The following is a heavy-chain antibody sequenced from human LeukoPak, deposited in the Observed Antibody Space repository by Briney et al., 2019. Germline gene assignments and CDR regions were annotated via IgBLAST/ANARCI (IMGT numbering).Heavy chain of an antibody. J-gene: IGHJ4*02. CDR1: GGSISSYY. D-gene: IGHD5-18*01. V-gene: IGHV4-59*08. CDR3: ARRGAHRYTAMGFDY. Sequence: SETLSLTCTVSGGSISSYYWSWIRQPPGKGLEWIGNIYYSGSTNYNPSLKSRVTISVDTSKNQFSLKLSSVTAADTAVYYCARRGAHRYTAMGFDYWGQGTLVTVSS. CDR2: IYYSGST.